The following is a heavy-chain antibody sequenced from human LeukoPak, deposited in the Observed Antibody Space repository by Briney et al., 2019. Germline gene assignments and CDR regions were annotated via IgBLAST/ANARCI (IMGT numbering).Heavy chain of an antibody. J-gene: IGHJ4*02. CDR3: ARETYYYGSGSYPHFDY. V-gene: IGHV1-69*05. CDR2: IIPIFGTA. Sequence: SVKVSCKASGYTFTGYYMHWVRQAPGQGLEWMGGIIPIFGTANYAQKFQGRVTITTDESTSTAYIELSSLRSEDTAVYYCARETYYYGSGSYPHFDYWGPGTLVTVSS. D-gene: IGHD3-10*01. CDR1: GYTFTGYY.